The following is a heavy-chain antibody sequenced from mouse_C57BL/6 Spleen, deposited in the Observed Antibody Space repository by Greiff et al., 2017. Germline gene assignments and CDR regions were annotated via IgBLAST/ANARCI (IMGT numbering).Heavy chain of an antibody. J-gene: IGHJ2*01. V-gene: IGHV5-9-1*02. CDR1: GFTFSSYA. CDR3: TREVSYDYGGGGYFDY. Sequence: EVNVVESGEGLVKPGGSLKLSCAASGFTFSSYAMSWVRQTPEKRLEWVTYISSGGDYSYYADTVKGRFTISRDNARNTLYLQMSSLKSEDTAMYYCTREVSYDYGGGGYFDYWGQGTTLTVSS. CDR2: ISSGGDYS. D-gene: IGHD2-4*01.